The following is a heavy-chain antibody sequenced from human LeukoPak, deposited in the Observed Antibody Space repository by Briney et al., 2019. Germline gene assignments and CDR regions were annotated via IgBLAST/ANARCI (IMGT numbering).Heavy chain of an antibody. V-gene: IGHV3-7*01. J-gene: IGHJ4*02. D-gene: IGHD3-16*01. CDR1: LFTLHSHW. CDR3: ARHYGDY. CDR2: IKQDGSEK. Sequence: PGWSLRLSRADSLFTLHSHWMSWVRQAPGKARAGVANIKQDGSEKDYVDSVKDRFTNSRDNAKNSLYLQMNSLSAEDTAVYYCARHYGDYWGQGTLVTVSS.